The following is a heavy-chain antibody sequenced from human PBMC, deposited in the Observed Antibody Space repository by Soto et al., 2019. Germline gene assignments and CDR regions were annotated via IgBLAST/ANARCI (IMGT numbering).Heavy chain of an antibody. J-gene: IGHJ3*02. D-gene: IGHD3-22*01. CDR2: ISSSSSYI. V-gene: IGHV3-21*01. CDR3: ARQDGDYYDSSGYYADAFDI. Sequence: GGSLRLSCAASGFTFSSYSMNWVRQAPGKGLEWVSSISSSSSYIYYADSVKGRFTISRDNAKNSLYLQMNSLRAEDTAVYYYARQDGDYYDSSGYYADAFDIWGQGTMVTVSS. CDR1: GFTFSSYS.